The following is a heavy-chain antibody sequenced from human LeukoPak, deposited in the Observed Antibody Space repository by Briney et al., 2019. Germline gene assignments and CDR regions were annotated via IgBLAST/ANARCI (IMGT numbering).Heavy chain of an antibody. CDR2: IKQDGSDK. CDR3: ARVATYYDYWSGYYTGIGYYFDY. V-gene: IGHV3-7*01. Sequence: GGSLRLSCAASGFTFSSYWMSWVRQAPGKGLEWVANIKQDGSDKDYVDSVKGRFTISRDNTKKSLYLQMNSLRAEDTAVYYCARVATYYDYWSGYYTGIGYYFDYSGQGTLVTVSS. CDR1: GFTFSSYW. D-gene: IGHD3-3*01. J-gene: IGHJ4*02.